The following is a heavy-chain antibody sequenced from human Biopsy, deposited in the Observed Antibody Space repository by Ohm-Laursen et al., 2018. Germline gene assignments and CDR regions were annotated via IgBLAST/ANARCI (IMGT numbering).Heavy chain of an antibody. D-gene: IGHD2-15*01. J-gene: IGHJ6*02. V-gene: IGHV4-4*09. Sequence: SDTLSLTCTVPGVSITAYYWSWIRQPPGKGLECIGNIHHSGSTNYNPSLKSRLTISVDTSKNQFSLKLSSATAADTAVYYCARMDCSGGSCHYYSYGMDVWGQGTTVTVSS. CDR1: GVSITAYY. CDR3: ARMDCSGGSCHYYSYGMDV. CDR2: IHHSGST.